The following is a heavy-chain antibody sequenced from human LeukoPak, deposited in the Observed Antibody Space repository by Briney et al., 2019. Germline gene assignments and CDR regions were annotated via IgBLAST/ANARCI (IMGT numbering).Heavy chain of an antibody. CDR3: ARRASGWYVDY. J-gene: IGHJ4*02. Sequence: GESLKISCKGSGYSFTSYWIGWVRQMPGKGLEWMGIIYSPSFQGQFTIPADKSISTAYLQWSSLKASDTAMYYCARRASGWYVDYWGQGTLVTVSS. CDR2: I. D-gene: IGHD6-19*01. V-gene: IGHV5-51*01. CDR1: GYSFTSYW.